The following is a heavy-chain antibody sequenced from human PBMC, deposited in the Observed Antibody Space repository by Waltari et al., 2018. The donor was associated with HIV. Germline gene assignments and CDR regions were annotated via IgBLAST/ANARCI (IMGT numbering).Heavy chain of an antibody. CDR3: AKDLNLLTVAGAAVDY. J-gene: IGHJ4*02. V-gene: IGHV3-43D*03. D-gene: IGHD4-17*01. CDR1: GFNFGDYA. CDR2: INWNGVSS. Sequence: DVQLAESGGVVVQPGGSLRLSCTASGFNFGDYAMQWVRQAPGKGLECVSLINWNGVSSDYAGSVKGRFTIARDNSKKTLYLEMTSLRLEDTALYYCAKDLNLLTVAGAAVDYWGQGTLVNVSS.